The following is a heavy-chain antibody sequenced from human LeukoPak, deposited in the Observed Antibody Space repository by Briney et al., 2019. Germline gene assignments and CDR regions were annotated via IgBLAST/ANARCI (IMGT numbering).Heavy chain of an antibody. D-gene: IGHD6-13*01. CDR3: ARDSGSSSYDY. V-gene: IGHV4-59*01. CDR1: GGSISSYY. J-gene: IGHJ4*02. CDR2: IYYSGST. Sequence: PSETPSLTCTVSGGSISSYYWSWIRQPPGKGLEWIGYIYYSGSTNYNPSLKSRVTISVDTSKNQFSLKLSSVTAADTAVYYCARDSGSSSYDYWGQGTLVTVSS.